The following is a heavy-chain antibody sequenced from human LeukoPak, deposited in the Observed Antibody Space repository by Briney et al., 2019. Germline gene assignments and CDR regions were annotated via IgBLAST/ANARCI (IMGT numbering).Heavy chain of an antibody. D-gene: IGHD3-22*01. CDR2: ISYDGSNK. Sequence: GGSLRLSCAASGFTFSSYGMHWVRQAPGKGLEWVAIISYDGSNKYYADSVKGRFTISRDNSKNTLYLQMNSLRAEDTAVYYCAKDVSFGSGYFDYWGQGTLVTVSS. V-gene: IGHV3-30*18. CDR1: GFTFSSYG. J-gene: IGHJ4*02. CDR3: AKDVSFGSGYFDY.